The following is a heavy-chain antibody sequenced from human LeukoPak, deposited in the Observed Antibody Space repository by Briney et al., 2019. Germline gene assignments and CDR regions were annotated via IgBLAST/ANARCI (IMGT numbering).Heavy chain of an antibody. D-gene: IGHD3-3*01. CDR3: ARGPQVGAFDR. CDR1: GGIISHYV. V-gene: IGHV1-69*13. J-gene: IGHJ3*01. CDR2: IIPIFTTA. Sequence: ASVKVSCKAAGGIISHYVISWVRQAPGQGLEWMGGIIPIFTTANYAQKFQGRVTITADESTSTAYMELSSLRSEDTAVYYRARGPQVGAFDRWGQGTMVTVSS.